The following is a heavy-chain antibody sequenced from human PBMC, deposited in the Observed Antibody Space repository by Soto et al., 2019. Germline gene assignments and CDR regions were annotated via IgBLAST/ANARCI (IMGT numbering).Heavy chain of an antibody. CDR3: ARGMIVVVITNYYYGMDV. V-gene: IGHV1-69*13. CDR1: GGPFSSYA. D-gene: IGHD3-22*01. Sequence: GDSGKVCFKASGGPFSSYAISLVRQAPGQGLEWIGGIIPIFGTANYAQKFQGRVTITADESTSTAYMELSSLRSEDTAVYYCARGMIVVVITNYYYGMDVWGQGTTVTVSS. J-gene: IGHJ6*01. CDR2: IIPIFGTA.